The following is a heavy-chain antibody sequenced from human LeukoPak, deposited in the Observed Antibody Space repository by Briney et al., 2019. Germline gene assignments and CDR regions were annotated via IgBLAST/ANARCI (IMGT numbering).Heavy chain of an antibody. CDR2: KYNSGST. V-gene: IGHV4-59*01. CDR1: GGSISSYY. Sequence: PSETLSLTCSVSGGSISSYYWSWIRQPPGKGLEWIGYKYNSGSTNYNPSLKSRVTISVDTSKNQFSLKLTSVTAADTAVYYCARSRYGSSWYFDYWGQGTLVIASS. J-gene: IGHJ4*02. D-gene: IGHD6-13*01. CDR3: ARSRYGSSWYFDY.